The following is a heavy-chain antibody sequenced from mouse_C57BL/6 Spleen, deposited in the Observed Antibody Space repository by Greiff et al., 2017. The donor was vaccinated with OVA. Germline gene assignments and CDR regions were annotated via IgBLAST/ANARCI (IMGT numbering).Heavy chain of an antibody. J-gene: IGHJ2*01. CDR1: GYTFTDYY. D-gene: IGHD2-2*01. V-gene: IGHV1-76*01. Sequence: VQLQQSGAELVRPGASVKLSCKASGYTFTDYYINWVKQRPGQGLEWIARIYPGGGNTYYNEKFKGNATLTAEKSSSTAYMQLSSLTSEDSAVYFCARSTMVTGYYFDYWGQGTTLTVSS. CDR2: IYPGGGNT. CDR3: ARSTMVTGYYFDY.